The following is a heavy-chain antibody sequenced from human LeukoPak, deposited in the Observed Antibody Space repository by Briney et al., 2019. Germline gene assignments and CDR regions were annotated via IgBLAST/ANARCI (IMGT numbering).Heavy chain of an antibody. V-gene: IGHV3-21*01. CDR3: ARDSKSSWWLVPYNYYYYGMDV. CDR2: ISSSSSYI. D-gene: IGHD6-19*01. J-gene: IGHJ6*02. Sequence: PGGSLRLSCAASGFTFSSYSMNCVRQAPGKGVEWFSSISSSSSYIYYAHSVKGRFTISRDNAKYSLYLQMNSLRAEDTAVYYCARDSKSSWWLVPYNYYYYGMDVWGQGTTVTVSS. CDR1: GFTFSSYS.